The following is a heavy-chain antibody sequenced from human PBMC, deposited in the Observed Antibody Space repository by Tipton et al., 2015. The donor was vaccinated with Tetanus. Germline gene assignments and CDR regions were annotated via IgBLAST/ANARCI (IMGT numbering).Heavy chain of an antibody. Sequence: SLRLSCAASGFTFSTHGMHWVRQAPGKGLEWVALVWHDGTRKYYTESVEGRFTISRDNSKYTLYLQMDSLRVEDTATCFCAGERFVEWLGPLACRGQGTLVTASS. CDR1: GFTFSTHG. CDR2: VWHDGTRK. J-gene: IGHJ4*02. D-gene: IGHD3-3*01. CDR3: AGERFVEWLGPLAC. V-gene: IGHV3-33*01.